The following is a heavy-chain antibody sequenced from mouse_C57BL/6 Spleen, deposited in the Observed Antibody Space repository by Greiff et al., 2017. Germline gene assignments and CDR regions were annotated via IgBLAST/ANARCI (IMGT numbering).Heavy chain of an antibody. CDR3: ARGGDRNYFDY. CDR2: INPSTGGT. D-gene: IGHD3-3*01. Sequence: VQLKQSGPALVKPGASVKISCKASGYSFTGYYMNWVKQSPEKSLEWIGEINPSTGGTTYNQKFKAKATLTVDKSSSTAYMQLKSLTSEDSAVYYCARGGDRNYFDYWGQGTTLTVSS. V-gene: IGHV1-42*01. J-gene: IGHJ2*01. CDR1: GYSFTGYY.